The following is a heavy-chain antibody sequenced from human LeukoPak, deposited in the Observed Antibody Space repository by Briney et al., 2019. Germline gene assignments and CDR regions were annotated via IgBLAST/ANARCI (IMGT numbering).Heavy chain of an antibody. D-gene: IGHD3-3*01. CDR3: SRPPSGHEKSGFFWL. Sequence: SETLSLTCNVSGVSVSSTNFYWGWVRQPPGKGLDWIESVSVSENTFHNPSLKSQLTLAVYTSKNRISLRLKSVTAADTVTYYCSRPPSGHEKSGFFWLWGEGTLVTVSS. CDR2: VSVSENT. CDR1: GVSVSSTNFY. V-gene: IGHV4-39*07. J-gene: IGHJ4*02.